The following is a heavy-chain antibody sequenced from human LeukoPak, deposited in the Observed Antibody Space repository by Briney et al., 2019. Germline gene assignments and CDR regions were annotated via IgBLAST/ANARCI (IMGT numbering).Heavy chain of an antibody. Sequence: SVKVSCKASGYTFTGYYMHWVRQAPGQGLEWMGGIIPVFDTPIYAEKFQGRVTITADEATSTAYMELSTLISEDTAVYYCARDGGYYESQYEIWGQGSLVSVSS. V-gene: IGHV1-69*13. J-gene: IGHJ4*02. D-gene: IGHD3-16*01. CDR2: IIPVFDTP. CDR3: ARDGGYYESQYEI. CDR1: GYTFTGYY.